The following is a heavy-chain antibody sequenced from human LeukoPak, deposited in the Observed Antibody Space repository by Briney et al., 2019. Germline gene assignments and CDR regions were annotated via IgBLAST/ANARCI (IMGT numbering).Heavy chain of an antibody. V-gene: IGHV4-34*01. J-gene: IGHJ4*02. CDR3: ARGIVGATHFDY. CDR1: GGSFSGYY. D-gene: IGHD1-26*01. Sequence: SETLSLTCAVYGGSFSGYYWSWIRQPPGKGLEWIGEINHSGSTNYNPSLKSRVTISVDTSKSQFSLKLSSVTAADTAVYYCARGIVGATHFDYWGQGTLVTVSS. CDR2: INHSGST.